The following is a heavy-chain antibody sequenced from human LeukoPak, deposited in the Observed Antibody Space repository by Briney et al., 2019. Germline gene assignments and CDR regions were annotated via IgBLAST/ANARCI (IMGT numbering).Heavy chain of an antibody. CDR1: GGSISGSSYY. J-gene: IGHJ3*02. CDR3: ARRRLRPEAFDI. Sequence: SETLSLTCTVSGGSISGSSYYWGWIRQPPGKGLEWIGSIYYSGSTYYNPSLKSRVTISVDTSKNQFSLKLNSVTATDTAVYYCARRRLRPEAFDIWGQGTMVTVSS. D-gene: IGHD4-17*01. CDR2: IYYSGST. V-gene: IGHV4-39*01.